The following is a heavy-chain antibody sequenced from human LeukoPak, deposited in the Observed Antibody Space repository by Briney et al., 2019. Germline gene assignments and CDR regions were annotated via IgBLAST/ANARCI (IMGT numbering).Heavy chain of an antibody. CDR3: AKDVQSSVETV. V-gene: IGHV3-23*01. Sequence: GGSLRLSCAVSGLPFSHYDMNWVRQAPGKGLEWVSAISGSGGSTYYADSVKGRFTISRDNSKNTLYLQMNSLRAEDTAVYYCAKDVQSSVETVWGQGTLVTVSS. CDR2: ISGSGGST. J-gene: IGHJ4*02. CDR1: GLPFSHYD. D-gene: IGHD6-19*01.